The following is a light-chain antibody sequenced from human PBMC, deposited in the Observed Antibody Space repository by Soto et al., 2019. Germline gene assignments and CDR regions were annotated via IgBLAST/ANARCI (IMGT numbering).Light chain of an antibody. CDR2: GAS. CDR3: QQYKNWPPVT. V-gene: IGKV3-15*01. CDR1: QSVNTN. J-gene: IGKJ4*01. Sequence: ETVMTQSPATLSVSLGERATLSCRASQSVNTNLAWYQQKPGQAPRLLIYGASIRVTGVPARFSGSGSGTDFTLTISSLQPEDFAVYFCQQYKNWPPVTFGGGTKVEIK.